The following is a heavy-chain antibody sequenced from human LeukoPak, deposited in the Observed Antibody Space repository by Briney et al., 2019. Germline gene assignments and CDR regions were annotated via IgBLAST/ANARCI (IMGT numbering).Heavy chain of an antibody. V-gene: IGHV4-59*01. Sequence: PSETLSLTCIVSGGSTSSYYWSWIRQPPGKGLEWIGYIYDSGSTNYNPSLKSRVTISVDTSKNQFSLKLSSVTAADTAVYYCAQSGPHYFHAFDIWGQGTMVTVSS. CDR1: GGSTSSYY. D-gene: IGHD2/OR15-2a*01. CDR2: IYDSGST. CDR3: AQSGPHYFHAFDI. J-gene: IGHJ3*02.